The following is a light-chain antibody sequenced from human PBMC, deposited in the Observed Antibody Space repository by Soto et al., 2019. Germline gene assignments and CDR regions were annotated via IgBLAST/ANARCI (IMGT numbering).Light chain of an antibody. CDR3: QQYNRYSRT. CDR1: ENIGDW. Sequence: DIEMTQSPSTLSASVGDRVTITCRASENIGDWLAWYQQKPGKAPNILLYRASYLQSGVPSRFSGSGSGTEFTLTISRLQPDDFATYYCQQYNRYSRTFGQGTKLEI. J-gene: IGKJ2*01. V-gene: IGKV1-5*03. CDR2: RAS.